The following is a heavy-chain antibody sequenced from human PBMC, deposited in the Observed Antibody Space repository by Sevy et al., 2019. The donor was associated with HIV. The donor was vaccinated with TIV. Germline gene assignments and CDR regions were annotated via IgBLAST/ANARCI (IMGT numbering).Heavy chain of an antibody. Sequence: GGSLRLSCAVSGFSVSQYAFHWVRQAPGKGLEWVSLISYDGTYKYYADSVKGRFTISRDNSKNTLYLQMNSLRGNDTAVYYCARVAVSYCTNDCYHRFDYWGPGALVTVSS. J-gene: IGHJ4*02. V-gene: IGHV3-30-3*01. CDR2: ISYDGTYK. D-gene: IGHD2-8*01. CDR3: ARVAVSYCTNDCYHRFDY. CDR1: GFSVSQYA.